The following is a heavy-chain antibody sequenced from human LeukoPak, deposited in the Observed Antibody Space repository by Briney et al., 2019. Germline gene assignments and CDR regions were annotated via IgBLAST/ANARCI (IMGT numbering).Heavy chain of an antibody. J-gene: IGHJ4*02. CDR2: IDANNGDT. V-gene: IGHV1-2*02. CDR3: ARDPSSVTLYFFDY. CDR1: GYTFRGNY. D-gene: IGHD4-11*01. Sequence: ASVKISCKASGYTFRGNYIHWLRQAPGQGLEWMGWIDANNGDTKSAQKFQGRVTMSRDTSISTAYMGLSSLSPDDAAVYYCARDPSSVTLYFFDYWGQGTLVTVSS.